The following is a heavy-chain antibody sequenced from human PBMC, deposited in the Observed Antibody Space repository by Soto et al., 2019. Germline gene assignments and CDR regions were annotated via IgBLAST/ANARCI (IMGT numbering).Heavy chain of an antibody. V-gene: IGHV4-34*01. J-gene: IGHJ4*02. CDR3: ARHDYVWGSYRYQGPFDY. CDR2: INHSGST. CDR1: GGSFSGYY. Sequence: SETLSLTCAVYGGSFSGYYWSWIRQPPGKGLEWIGEINHSGSTNYNPSLKSRVTISVDTSKNQFSLKLSSVTAADTAVYYCARHDYVWGSYRYQGPFDYWGQGXLVTVSS. D-gene: IGHD3-16*02.